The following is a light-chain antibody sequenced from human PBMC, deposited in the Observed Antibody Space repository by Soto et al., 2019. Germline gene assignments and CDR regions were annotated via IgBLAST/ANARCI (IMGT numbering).Light chain of an antibody. Sequence: DIQMTQSPPSLSASVGDRVTLTCRASQDIGNYLAWFQQKPGKAPKSLIHETSNLQSWVPSRFSGTGSGTDFTLIISSLQPEDFATYYCQQYGTYPITFGQGTRLEIK. J-gene: IGKJ5*01. CDR2: ETS. CDR3: QQYGTYPIT. V-gene: IGKV1-16*01. CDR1: QDIGNY.